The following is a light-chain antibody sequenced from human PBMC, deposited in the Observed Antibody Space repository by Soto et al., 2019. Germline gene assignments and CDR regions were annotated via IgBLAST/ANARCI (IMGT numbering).Light chain of an antibody. J-gene: IGLJ1*01. V-gene: IGLV2-8*01. CDR1: SNNVGGYNY. CDR3: SSYAGSDTKV. CDR2: EVT. Sequence: QSALPQPPSASGSPGQSVTISCTGTSNNVGGYNYVSWYQHHPGKAPKLIIYEVTKRPSGVPDRFSGSKSANTASLTVSGLQAEDEADYYCSSYAGSDTKVFGTGTKVTVL.